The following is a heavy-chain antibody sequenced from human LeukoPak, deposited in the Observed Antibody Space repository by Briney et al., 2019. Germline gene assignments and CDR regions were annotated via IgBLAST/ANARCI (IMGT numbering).Heavy chain of an antibody. J-gene: IGHJ4*02. CDR3: ARREKSPYYFDY. CDR1: GGSISSYY. Sequence: PSETLSLTCTVSGGSISSYYWSWIRQPPGKGLEWIGYIYYSGSTNYNPSLKSRVTISVDTSENQFSLKLSSVTAADTAVYYCARREKSPYYFDYWGQGTLVTVSS. V-gene: IGHV4-59*01. CDR2: IYYSGST.